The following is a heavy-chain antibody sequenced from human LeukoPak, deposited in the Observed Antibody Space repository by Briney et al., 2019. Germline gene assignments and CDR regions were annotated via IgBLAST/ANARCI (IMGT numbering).Heavy chain of an antibody. J-gene: IGHJ5*02. CDR3: ARRIAVADTSWFDP. D-gene: IGHD6-19*01. CDR2: YNPNSGRT. CDR1: GYTFTGYY. V-gene: IGHV1-2*02. Sequence: ASVKVSCKASGYTFTGYYMHWVRQAPGQGLEWVGWYNPNSGRTNYAQKFQGRVTITADESTSTAYMELSSLRSEDTAVYYCARRIAVADTSWFDPWGQGTLVTVSS.